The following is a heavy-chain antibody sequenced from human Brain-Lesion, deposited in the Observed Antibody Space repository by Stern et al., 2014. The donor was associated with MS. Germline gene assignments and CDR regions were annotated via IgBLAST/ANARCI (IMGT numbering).Heavy chain of an antibody. CDR1: GFTFSSYW. J-gene: IGHJ4*02. Sequence: EVQLVESGGDLVQPGGSLRLSCAASGFTFSSYWMQWVRQAPGKGLVRVSHINSDGSSTTYADSVKGRFTTSRDNAKNTLYLQMDDLRAEDTAVYFCVRDNYGTDYWGQGTLVTVSS. V-gene: IGHV3-74*03. CDR3: VRDNYGTDY. CDR2: INSDGSST. D-gene: IGHD3-16*01.